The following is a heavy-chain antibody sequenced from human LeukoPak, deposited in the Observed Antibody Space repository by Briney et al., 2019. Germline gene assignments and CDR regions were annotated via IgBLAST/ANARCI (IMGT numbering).Heavy chain of an antibody. CDR1: GGSFSGYY. J-gene: IGHJ4*02. CDR2: IYYSGST. V-gene: IGHV4-34*01. Sequence: SETLSLTCAVYGGSFSGYYWSWIRQPPGKGLEWIGSIYYSGSTYYNPSLKSRVTISVDTSKNQFSLKLSSVTAADTAVYYCARQKGNYYDSSGSDYWGQGTLVTVSS. D-gene: IGHD3-22*01. CDR3: ARQKGNYYDSSGSDY.